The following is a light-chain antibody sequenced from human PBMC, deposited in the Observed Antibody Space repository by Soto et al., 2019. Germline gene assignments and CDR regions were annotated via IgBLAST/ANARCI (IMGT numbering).Light chain of an antibody. Sequence: SYELTQPPSVSVSPGQTARITGSGDKLGDKYACWYQQKPGQSPVLVIYQDSKRPSGIPERFSGSNSGNTATLTISGTQAMDEADYYCQAWDSSTVVFGGGTKVTVL. V-gene: IGLV3-1*01. CDR1: KLGDKY. CDR2: QDS. CDR3: QAWDSSTVV. J-gene: IGLJ2*01.